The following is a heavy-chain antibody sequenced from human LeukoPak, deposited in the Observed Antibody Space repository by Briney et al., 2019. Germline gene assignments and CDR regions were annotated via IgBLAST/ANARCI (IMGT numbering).Heavy chain of an antibody. Sequence: ASVKVSCKASGYTFTGYYMHWVRQAPGQGLEWMGWINPNSGGTNYAQKFQGRVTITADKSTSAAYMELSSLRSEDTAVYYCARDIATVTTDPNWFDPWGQGTLVTVSS. J-gene: IGHJ5*02. CDR2: INPNSGGT. D-gene: IGHD4-17*01. CDR1: GYTFTGYY. CDR3: ARDIATVTTDPNWFDP. V-gene: IGHV1-2*02.